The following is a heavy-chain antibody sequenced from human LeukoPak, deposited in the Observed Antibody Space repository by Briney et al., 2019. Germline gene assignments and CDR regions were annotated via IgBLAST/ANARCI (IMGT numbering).Heavy chain of an antibody. J-gene: IGHJ4*02. Sequence: ASVKVSCKASGYSFTSHYLHWVRQAPGQGLEWMGIINPSGGSSRYAQKFQGRVTITADESTSTAYMELSSLRSEDTAVYYCASGDPGPYSGSYPEKYWGQGTLVTVSS. CDR1: GYSFTSHY. CDR2: INPSGGSS. D-gene: IGHD1-26*01. CDR3: ASGDPGPYSGSYPEKY. V-gene: IGHV1-46*01.